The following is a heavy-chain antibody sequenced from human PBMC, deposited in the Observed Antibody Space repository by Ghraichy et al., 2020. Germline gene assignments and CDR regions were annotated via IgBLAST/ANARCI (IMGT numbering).Heavy chain of an antibody. J-gene: IGHJ4*02. D-gene: IGHD4-17*01. CDR3: ARINDYGGYYFDY. CDR2: IYDSGTT. Sequence: SETLSLTCSVSGGSISGSTCYWGWIRQPPGKGLEWIGIIYDSGTTYYSPSLNSRVTMSVDTSKNQFSLKLNSVTASDTAVYYCARINDYGGYYFDYWGQGTLVTVSS. V-gene: IGHV4-39*01. CDR1: GGSISGSTCY.